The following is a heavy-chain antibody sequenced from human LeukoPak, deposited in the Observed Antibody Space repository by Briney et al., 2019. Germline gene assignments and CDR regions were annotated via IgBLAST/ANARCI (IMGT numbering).Heavy chain of an antibody. CDR3: ARRDISSGWSFDY. CDR1: GGSISNYH. D-gene: IGHD6-19*01. Sequence: PSETLSLTCTVSGGSISNYHWSWIRQPAGKGLEWIGQIHTSGSTNYNPPLKSRVTMSIDTTEDQDSLTIRSVTAADTAFYYCARRDISSGWSFDYWGQGTLVTVSS. V-gene: IGHV4-4*07. J-gene: IGHJ4*02. CDR2: IHTSGST.